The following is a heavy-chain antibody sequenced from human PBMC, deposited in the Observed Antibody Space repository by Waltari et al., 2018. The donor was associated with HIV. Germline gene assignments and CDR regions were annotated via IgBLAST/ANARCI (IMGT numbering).Heavy chain of an antibody. CDR3: AKSDFTELVRGQKAFDV. CDR2: TAPFFGV. Sequence: QAHLVQSGAETKKPGSSVTVSCQASGGAFATFALTWVRQAPGQGLEWLGGTAPFFGVIYAQDFNGRVTITSNPSTRTVFLELGGLRPDDTAVYFCAKSDFTELVRGQKAFDVWGQGT. CDR1: GGAFATFA. J-gene: IGHJ3*01. V-gene: IGHV1-69*19. D-gene: IGHD1-26*01.